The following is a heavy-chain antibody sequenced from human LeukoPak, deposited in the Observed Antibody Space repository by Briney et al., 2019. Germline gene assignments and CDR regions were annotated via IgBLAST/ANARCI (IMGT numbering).Heavy chain of an antibody. J-gene: IGHJ4*02. CDR1: GYTFTSYY. CDR3: ASIAAAGTQGPALDY. Sequence: GASVKVSCKASGYTFTSYYMHWVRQAPGQGLEWMGIINPSGGSTSYAQKFQGRVTMTRDTSTSTVYMELSSLRSEDTAVYYCASIAAAGTQGPALDYWGQGTLVTVSS. D-gene: IGHD6-13*01. CDR2: INPSGGST. V-gene: IGHV1-46*01.